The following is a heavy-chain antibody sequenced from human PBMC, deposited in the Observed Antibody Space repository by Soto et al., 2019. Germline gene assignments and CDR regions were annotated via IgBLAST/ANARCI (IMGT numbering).Heavy chain of an antibody. D-gene: IGHD3-9*01. CDR2: IYYNEGT. Sequence: PSETLSLTCTASGGSITNYYWSWIRQPPGKGLEWIGYIYYNEGTNYNPSVKSRVTMSVDTSNIRVSLNLTSFSAADTAIDYCTRFHWYSEYWGQGTLVTVSS. CDR1: GGSITNYY. V-gene: IGHV4-59*13. J-gene: IGHJ4*02. CDR3: TRFHWYSEY.